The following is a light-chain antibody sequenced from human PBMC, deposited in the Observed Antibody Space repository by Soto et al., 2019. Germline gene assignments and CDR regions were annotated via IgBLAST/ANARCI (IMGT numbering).Light chain of an antibody. Sequence: QSVLTQPPSASGTPGQRVTISCSGGSSNIGTNAVNWYQQLPGTAPKLLIYNNNQRPSGVPDRFSGSKSGTSASLAISGLQSEDEADYYCAAWEDSLNGDVFGTGTKVTVL. CDR2: NNN. CDR1: SSNIGTNA. J-gene: IGLJ1*01. CDR3: AAWEDSLNGDV. V-gene: IGLV1-44*01.